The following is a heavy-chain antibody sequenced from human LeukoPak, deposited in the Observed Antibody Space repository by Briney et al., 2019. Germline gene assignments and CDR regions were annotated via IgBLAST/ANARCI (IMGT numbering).Heavy chain of an antibody. CDR3: ARTNYCSGGSCYFETDY. CDR2: IIPIFGTA. V-gene: IGHV1-69*05. D-gene: IGHD2-15*01. J-gene: IGHJ4*02. Sequence: SVKVSCKASGGTFSSYAISWVRQAPGQGLEWMGRIIPIFGTANYAQKFQGRVTITTDESTSTAYMELSSLRSEDTAMYYCARTNYCSGGSCYFETDYRGQGTLVTVSS. CDR1: GGTFSSYA.